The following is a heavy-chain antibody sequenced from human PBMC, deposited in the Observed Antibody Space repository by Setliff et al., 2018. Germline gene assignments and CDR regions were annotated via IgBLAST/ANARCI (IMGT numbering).Heavy chain of an antibody. V-gene: IGHV2-26*01. CDR1: GFSLSNGRMG. J-gene: IGHJ6*03. CDR2: IFSNDEK. CDR3: ARTVRSGSYHYYYMDV. D-gene: IGHD1-26*01. Sequence: SGPTLVNPTETLTLTCIVSGFSLSNGRMGVSWIRQPPGKALEWLAHIFSNDEKSYSPSLKTRLTISKDTSKNQVVLTMTNMDSVDTATYYCARTVRSGSYHYYYMDVWGKGTTVTVSS.